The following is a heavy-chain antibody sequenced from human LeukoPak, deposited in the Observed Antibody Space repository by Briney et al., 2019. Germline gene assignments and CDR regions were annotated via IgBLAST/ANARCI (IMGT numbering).Heavy chain of an antibody. V-gene: IGHV3-7*01. CDR3: ARDPFHGSLDI. CDR2: INQDDTRN. J-gene: IGHJ3*02. Sequence: GGSLRLCCTASGFSFSTSWMTWVRQAPGTGLEWVAHINQDDTRNNYVDSVKGRFIVSRDNAKNSLFLQMNSLRAEDTALYYCARDPFHGSLDIWGQGITVTVSS. CDR1: GFSFSTSW. D-gene: IGHD2-15*01.